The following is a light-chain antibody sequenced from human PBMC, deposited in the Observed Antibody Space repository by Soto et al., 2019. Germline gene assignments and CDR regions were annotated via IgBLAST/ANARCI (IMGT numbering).Light chain of an antibody. J-gene: IGLJ1*01. CDR3: SSYTRYSTYV. CDR2: EVS. V-gene: IGLV2-14*01. CDR1: SSDVGGYNY. Sequence: QSALTQPASVSGSPGQSITISCTGTSSDVGGYNYVSWYQQHPGKAPKLMIYEVSNRPSGVSNRFSGSKSGNTASLTISGLQAEDEADYYCSSYTRYSTYVFGNGTKVTV.